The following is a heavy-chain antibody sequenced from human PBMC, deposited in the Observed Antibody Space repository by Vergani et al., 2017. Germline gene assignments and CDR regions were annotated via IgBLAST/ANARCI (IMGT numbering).Heavy chain of an antibody. J-gene: IGHJ4*02. CDR2: IKEDGSEK. CDR1: GFIFRSYW. V-gene: IGHV3-7*01. Sequence: EVQLVESGGNLVQPGGSLRLSCAASGFIFRSYWMNWARQSPGKGLEWVANIKEDGSEKNYVDSVKGRFTISRDNAKNSLYLQLNSLRAEDTAVYYCARSLNNYVRGSYHPAGMDVWGQGILVTVSS. D-gene: IGHD3-16*02. CDR3: ARSLNNYVRGSYHPAGMDV.